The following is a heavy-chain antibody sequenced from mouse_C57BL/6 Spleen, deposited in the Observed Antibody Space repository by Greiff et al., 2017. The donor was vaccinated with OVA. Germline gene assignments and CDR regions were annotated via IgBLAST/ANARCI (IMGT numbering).Heavy chain of an antibody. CDR2: ISSGSSTI. V-gene: IGHV5-17*01. CDR1: GFTFSDYG. D-gene: IGHD4-1*02. J-gene: IGHJ3*01. Sequence: EVQLQESGGGLVKPGGSLKLSCAASGFTFSDYGMHWVRQAPEKGLEWVAYISSGSSTIYYADTVKGRFTISRDNAKNTLFLQMTSLRSEDTAMYYCARQLSWFAYWGQGTLVTVSA. CDR3: ARQLSWFAY.